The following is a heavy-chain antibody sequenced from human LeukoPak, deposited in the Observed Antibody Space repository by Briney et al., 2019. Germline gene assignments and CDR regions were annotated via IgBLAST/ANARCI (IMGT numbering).Heavy chain of an antibody. D-gene: IGHD6-13*01. V-gene: IGHV4-34*01. CDR3: ARVGPDSSSWHY. CDR2: INHSGST. J-gene: IGHJ4*02. CDR1: GGSFSGYY. Sequence: SETLSLTCAVYGGSFSGYYWSWIRQPPGKGLEWIGEINHSGSTHYNPSLKSRVTLSVDTSKNHISLKVSSVSAADTAVYYCARVGPDSSSWHYWGQGTLVTVSS.